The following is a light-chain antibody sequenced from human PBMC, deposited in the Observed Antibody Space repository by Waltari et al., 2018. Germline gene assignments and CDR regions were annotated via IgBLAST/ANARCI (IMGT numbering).Light chain of an antibody. J-gene: IGLJ3*02. Sequence: QSALTQPASVSGSPGQSITISCTGTSSDVGAYDYVSWNQQHPGKAPKLLFYDVNNRPSGVSLRFHGSKSGNTASLTISGLQAEDEANYFCSAYTKSTTRYWVFGGGTKVTVL. CDR2: DVN. CDR3: SAYTKSTTRYWV. CDR1: SSDVGAYDY. V-gene: IGLV2-14*03.